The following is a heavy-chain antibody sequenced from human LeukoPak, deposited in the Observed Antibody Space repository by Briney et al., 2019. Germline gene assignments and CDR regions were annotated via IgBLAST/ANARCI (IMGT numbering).Heavy chain of an antibody. D-gene: IGHD2-21*02. Sequence: SVKVSCKSSGGTFKNYSVNWVRQAPGQGLEWMGRIIPISGTTNYAQKFQGRVTITTDESTSTAYMELSSLRSEDTAVYYCAREGPGGDLIWGQGTMVTVSS. CDR2: IIPISGTT. J-gene: IGHJ3*02. V-gene: IGHV1-69*05. CDR1: GGTFKNYS. CDR3: AREGPGGDLI.